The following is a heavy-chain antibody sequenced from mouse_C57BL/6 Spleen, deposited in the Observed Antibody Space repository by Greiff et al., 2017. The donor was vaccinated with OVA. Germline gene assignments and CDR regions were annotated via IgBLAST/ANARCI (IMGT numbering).Heavy chain of an antibody. J-gene: IGHJ2*01. Sequence: VQLQQSGAELVRPGTSVKVSCKASGYAFTNYLIEWVKQRPGQGLEWIGVINPGSGGTNYNEKFKGKATLTADKSSSTAYMQLSSLTSEDSADYFCARRPTGVGGYFDYWGQGTTLTVSS. CDR2: INPGSGGT. CDR3: ARRPTGVGGYFDY. CDR1: GYAFTNYL. V-gene: IGHV1-54*01. D-gene: IGHD1-1*01.